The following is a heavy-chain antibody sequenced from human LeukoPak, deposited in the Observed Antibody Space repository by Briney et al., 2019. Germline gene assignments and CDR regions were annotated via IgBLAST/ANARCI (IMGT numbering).Heavy chain of an antibody. CDR3: ARAYCGGDCYPLDY. CDR2: IYHSGST. V-gene: IGHV4-4*02. J-gene: IGHJ4*02. Sequence: SETLSLTCAVSGGSISSSNWWSWVRQPPGKGPEWIGEIYHSGSTNYNPSLKSRVTISVDKSKNQFSLKLSSVTAADTAVYYCARAYCGGDCYPLDYWGQGTLVTVSS. CDR1: GGSISSSNW. D-gene: IGHD2-21*02.